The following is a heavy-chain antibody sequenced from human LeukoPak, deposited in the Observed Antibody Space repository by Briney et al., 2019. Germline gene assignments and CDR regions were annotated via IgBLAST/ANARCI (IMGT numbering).Heavy chain of an antibody. V-gene: IGHV3-74*03. CDR3: ARDLDWILFDY. D-gene: IGHD3-9*01. CDR1: GFTFSTYW. Sequence: GGSLRLSCAASGFTFSTYWMHWVPQAPGKGLVWVARIRPEGTTTAYADSEKGRFTISRDNAKTTLFLQINSLSAEDTAVYYCARDLDWILFDYWGQGTLVTVSS. CDR2: IRPEGTTT. J-gene: IGHJ4*02.